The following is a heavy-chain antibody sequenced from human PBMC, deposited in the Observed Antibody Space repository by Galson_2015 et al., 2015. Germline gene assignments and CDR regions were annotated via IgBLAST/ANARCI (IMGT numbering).Heavy chain of an antibody. CDR2: IVVGSGNT. J-gene: IGHJ4*02. CDR3: AASSGSGWYSGAYDY. V-gene: IGHV1-58*01. D-gene: IGHD6-19*01. Sequence: SVKVSCKASGFTFTSSAVQWVRQARGQRLEWIGWIVVGSGNTNYAQKFQERVTITRDMSTSTAYMELSSLRSEDTAVYYCAASSGSGWYSGAYDYWGQGTLVTVSS. CDR1: GFTFTSSA.